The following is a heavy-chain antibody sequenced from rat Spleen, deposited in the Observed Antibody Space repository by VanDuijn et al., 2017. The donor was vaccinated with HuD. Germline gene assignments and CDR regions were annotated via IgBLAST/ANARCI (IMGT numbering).Heavy chain of an antibody. D-gene: IGHD1-12*03. J-gene: IGHJ3*01. CDR3: TRGDYYDGYYPSWFAY. Sequence: EVQLVESDGGLVQPGRSLKLSCAASGFTFSDYYMAWVRQAPTKGLEWVATISYDGSSTYYRDSVKGRFTISRDNAKSTLYLQMDSLRSEDTATYYCTRGDYYDGYYPSWFAYWGQGTLVTVSS. CDR1: GFTFSDYY. CDR2: ISYDGSST. V-gene: IGHV5-29*01.